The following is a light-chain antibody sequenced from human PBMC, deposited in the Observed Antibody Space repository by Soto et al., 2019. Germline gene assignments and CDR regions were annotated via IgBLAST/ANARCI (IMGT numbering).Light chain of an antibody. J-gene: IGKJ1*01. CDR3: QQDNGYSLT. CDR1: QSISTW. V-gene: IGKV1-5*01. CDR2: DAS. Sequence: DVQGSQPLSTLAAAIGDRVTIACRASQSISTWLAWYQQKPGKAPNLLIYDASSLESGVPSRFSGSGSGTEITLTIGSLQLDDCATYYCQQDNGYSLTFGQGTKVDIK.